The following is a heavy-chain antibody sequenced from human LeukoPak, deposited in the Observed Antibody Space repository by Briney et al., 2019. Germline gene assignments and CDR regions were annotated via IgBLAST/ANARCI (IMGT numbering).Heavy chain of an antibody. CDR2: INPSGGST. CDR1: GYTFTSYY. CDR3: ARVRRGDRSGWAHYFDC. J-gene: IGHJ4*02. Sequence: GASVKLSCKSSGYTFTSYYMHWVRQAPGQGLGWMGIINPSGGSTSYAKTFQGRVNMTRDMSTSTVYMELSSLRSEDTAVYYCARVRRGDRSGWAHYFDCWGQGTLVTVSS. D-gene: IGHD3-10*01. V-gene: IGHV1-46*01.